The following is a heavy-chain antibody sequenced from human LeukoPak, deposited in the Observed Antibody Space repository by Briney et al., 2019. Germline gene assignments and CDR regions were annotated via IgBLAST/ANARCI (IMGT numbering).Heavy chain of an antibody. CDR2: ISTYNGNT. CDR1: GYTFTSFG. V-gene: IGHV1-18*01. CDR3: AREFIVVVPAAAYGMDV. Sequence: ASVKVSCKASGYTFTSFGISWVRQAPGQGLEWMGWISTYNGNTNYAQKLQGRVTMITDTSTSTAYMELRSLRSDDTAVYYCAREFIVVVPAAAYGMDVWGQGTTVTVSS. D-gene: IGHD2-2*01. J-gene: IGHJ6*02.